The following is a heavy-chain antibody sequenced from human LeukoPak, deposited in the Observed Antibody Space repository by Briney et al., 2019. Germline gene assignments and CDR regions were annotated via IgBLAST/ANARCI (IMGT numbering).Heavy chain of an antibody. CDR2: IYSGGST. CDR3: ARDHNCGGDCYSGMDV. D-gene: IGHD2-21*01. Sequence: GGSLRLSCAASGFTVSTNYMSWVRQARGKGLEWVSVIYSGGSTYYADSVKGRFTISRDNSKNTVYLQMNSLRAEDTAVYYCARDHNCGGDCYSGMDVWGKGITVTVSS. CDR1: GFTVSTNY. V-gene: IGHV3-53*01. J-gene: IGHJ6*04.